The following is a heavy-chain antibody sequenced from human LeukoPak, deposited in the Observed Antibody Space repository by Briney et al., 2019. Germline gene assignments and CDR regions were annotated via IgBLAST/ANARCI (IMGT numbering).Heavy chain of an antibody. V-gene: IGHV4-59*07. CDR1: VGSISSYY. Sequence: SDTLSLTCSVSVGSISSYYWSWLRHPPGKGREGIGYIYYNGSTNYSPSLKSRVPISVDTSKNQFSLKLSSVTAADTAVYYCARVLGEPTHYLDYWGQGTLVTVPS. D-gene: IGHD2-8*02. CDR3: ARVLGEPTHYLDY. J-gene: IGHJ4*02. CDR2: IYYNGST.